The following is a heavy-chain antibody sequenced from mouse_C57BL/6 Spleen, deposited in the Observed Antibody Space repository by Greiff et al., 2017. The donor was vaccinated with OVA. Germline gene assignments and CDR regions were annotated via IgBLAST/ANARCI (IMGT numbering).Heavy chain of an antibody. CDR2: IWSGEST. CDR1: GFSLTSYG. CDR3: AKKRDAMDY. Sequence: QVQLQQSGPGLVQPSPCLSISCTASGFSLTSYGVHWVRQSPGQGLEWLGEIWSGESTDYKAALMSGMSITKDNTKSKVFFKMNSLQADDAAIYNCAKKRDAMDYWGQGTSVTVSS. V-gene: IGHV2-5*01. J-gene: IGHJ4*01.